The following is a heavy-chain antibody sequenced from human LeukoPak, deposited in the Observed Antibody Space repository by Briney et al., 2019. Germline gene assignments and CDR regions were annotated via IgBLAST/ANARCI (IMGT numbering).Heavy chain of an antibody. V-gene: IGHV1-46*01. D-gene: IGHD3-9*01. CDR2: IYPRDGST. CDR3: ARGHYDILTGHYYFDY. CDR1: GYTFTNNY. Sequence: ASVKVSCKASGYTFTNNYLHWVRQAPGQGLEWMGMIYPRDGSTSYAQNFQGRVTVTRDTSTTTVHMELRGLRSEDTAVYYCARGHYDILTGHYYFDYWGQGTLVTVSS. J-gene: IGHJ4*02.